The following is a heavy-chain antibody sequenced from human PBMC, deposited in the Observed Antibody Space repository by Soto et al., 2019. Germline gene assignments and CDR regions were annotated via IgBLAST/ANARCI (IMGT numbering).Heavy chain of an antibody. Sequence: EVQLVESGGGLVQPGGSLRLSCAASGFTVSSNYMSWVRQAPGKGLEWVSVLFTGGSTYYADSVKGRFTISRHSSMNTVYLQMDSLRAEDTAVYYCARDRQSSGWLDAFDIWGQGTMVTVSS. CDR1: GFTVSSNY. J-gene: IGHJ3*02. CDR3: ARDRQSSGWLDAFDI. CDR2: LFTGGST. V-gene: IGHV3-53*04. D-gene: IGHD6-19*01.